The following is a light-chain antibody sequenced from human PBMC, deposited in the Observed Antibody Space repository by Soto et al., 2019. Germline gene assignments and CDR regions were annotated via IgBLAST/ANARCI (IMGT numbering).Light chain of an antibody. Sequence: ENLLTQSPATLSLSAGERATLFCRAREIINSGYLAWYQHKPGRAPRLLIYGASKRATGIPDRFSGSESGTDFTLTINSLEPEDSAVYYWQQYGSSPPFGQGTRLDIK. CDR1: EIINSGY. CDR2: GAS. V-gene: IGKV3-20*01. CDR3: QQYGSSPP. J-gene: IGKJ5*01.